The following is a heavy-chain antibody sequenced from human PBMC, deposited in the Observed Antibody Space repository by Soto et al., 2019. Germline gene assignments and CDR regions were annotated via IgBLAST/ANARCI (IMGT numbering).Heavy chain of an antibody. D-gene: IGHD6-19*01. Sequence: VQLVESGGGVVQPGRSLRLSCAASGFTFSDYAMHWVRQAPGKGLEWVAVVSHDGRNTHYADSVKGRFTISRDSSKNTVSLAMTSLRAEETAVYSCAKGGRQWLVTSDFNYWGQGALVTVSS. CDR3: AKGGRQWLVTSDFNY. CDR1: GFTFSDYA. J-gene: IGHJ4*02. CDR2: VSHDGRNT. V-gene: IGHV3-30*18.